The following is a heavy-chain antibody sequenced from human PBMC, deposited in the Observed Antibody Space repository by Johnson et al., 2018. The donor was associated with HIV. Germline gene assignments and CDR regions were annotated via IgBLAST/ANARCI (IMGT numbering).Heavy chain of an antibody. J-gene: IGHJ3*02. V-gene: IGHV3-23*04. CDR2: ISGSGGST. Sequence: EQLVESGGGFIQPGGSLRLSCAASGFTFSSYDMHWVRQTTGKGLEWVSAISGSGGSTYYADSVKGRFTISRDNSKNTLYLQMNSLRAEDTAVYYCAKHPDAFDIWGQGTMVTVSS. CDR1: GFTFSSYD. CDR3: AKHPDAFDI.